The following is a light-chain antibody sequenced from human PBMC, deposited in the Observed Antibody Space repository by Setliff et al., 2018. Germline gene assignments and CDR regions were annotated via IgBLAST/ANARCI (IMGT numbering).Light chain of an antibody. CDR2: EVS. CDR1: SSDVGGINH. J-gene: IGLJ1*01. V-gene: IGLV2-14*01. CDR3: MSHTTIRTYV. Sequence: QSVLTQPPSASGSPGQSVTISCTRTSSDVGGINHVSWYQQYPGKAPKLMISEVSNRPSGVSYRFSGSKSGNTASLTISGLQAEDEADYYCMSHTTIRTYVFGTGTKVTVL.